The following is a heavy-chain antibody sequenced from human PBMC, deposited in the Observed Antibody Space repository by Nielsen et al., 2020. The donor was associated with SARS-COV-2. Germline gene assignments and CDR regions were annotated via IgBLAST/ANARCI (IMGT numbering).Heavy chain of an antibody. CDR1: GYTFTSYG. Sequence: ASVKVSCKASGYTFTSYGISWVRQAPGQGLEWMGWINAGNGNTKYSQKFQGRVTITRDTSASTAYMELSSLRSEDTAVYYCARVNRPIAYYYFDYWGQGTLVTVSS. V-gene: IGHV1-3*01. CDR2: INAGNGNT. J-gene: IGHJ4*02. D-gene: IGHD6-13*01. CDR3: ARVNRPIAYYYFDY.